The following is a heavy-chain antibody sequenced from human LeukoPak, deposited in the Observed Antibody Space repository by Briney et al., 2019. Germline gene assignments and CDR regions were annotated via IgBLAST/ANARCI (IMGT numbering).Heavy chain of an antibody. J-gene: IGHJ6*03. CDR3: ARDSGSSSWPRYYYYMDV. CDR1: GFTFSSYW. Sequence: GGSLRLSCAASGFTFSSYWMSWVRQVPGKGLEWVANIKQDGSEKYYVDSVKGRFTISRDNAKNSLYLQMNSLRAEDTAVYYCARDSGSSSWPRYYYYMDVWGKGTTVTVSS. V-gene: IGHV3-7*01. CDR2: IKQDGSEK. D-gene: IGHD6-13*01.